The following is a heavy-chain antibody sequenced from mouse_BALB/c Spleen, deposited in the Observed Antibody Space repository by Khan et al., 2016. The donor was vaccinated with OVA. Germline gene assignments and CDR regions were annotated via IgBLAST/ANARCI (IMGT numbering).Heavy chain of an antibody. V-gene: IGHV3-8*02. Sequence: EVQLQESGPSLVQPSQTLSLTCSVTGDSITSGFWSWVRKFPGNKLEYMGYMIYSGYTYYNPSLKGRFSITRHTSKNQNSLQLNSVTTEDTATYYCARSSYKYAFAYWGQGALVTVSA. CDR1: GDSITSGF. CDR3: ARSSYKYAFAY. D-gene: IGHD1-3*01. J-gene: IGHJ3*01. CDR2: MIYSGYT.